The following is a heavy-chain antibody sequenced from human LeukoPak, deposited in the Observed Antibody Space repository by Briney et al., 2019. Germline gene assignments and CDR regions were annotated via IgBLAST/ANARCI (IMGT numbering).Heavy chain of an antibody. Sequence: GGSLRLSCAASGFTFSSYAMHWVRQAPGKGLEWVAVISYDGSNKYYADSVKGRFTISRDNSKNTLYLQMNSLRAEDTAVYYCARPSDYYDSSGGFDYWGQGTLVTVSS. CDR1: GFTFSSYA. CDR2: ISYDGSNK. CDR3: ARPSDYYDSSGGFDY. V-gene: IGHV3-30-3*01. J-gene: IGHJ4*02. D-gene: IGHD3-22*01.